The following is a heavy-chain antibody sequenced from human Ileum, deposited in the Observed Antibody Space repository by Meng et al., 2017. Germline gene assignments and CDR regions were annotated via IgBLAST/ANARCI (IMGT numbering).Heavy chain of an antibody. D-gene: IGHD3-3*01. CDR1: GYIITGYY. J-gene: IGHJ4*02. Sequence: QVRLVQFEAEVKNPGASVKVSCKASGYIITGYYIHWGRQAPGQGLEWMGWINPNNGGTNYAQKFQGRVTMTRDTSITTAYMELSRLSSDDTAVYYCASRANYDFWSGYFAPLGYWGQGTLVTVSS. V-gene: IGHV1-2*02. CDR2: INPNNGGT. CDR3: ASRANYDFWSGYFAPLGY.